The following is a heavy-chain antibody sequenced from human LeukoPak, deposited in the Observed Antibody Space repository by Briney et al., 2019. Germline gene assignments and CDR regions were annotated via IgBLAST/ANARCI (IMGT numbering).Heavy chain of an antibody. V-gene: IGHV3-23*01. Sequence: GGSLRLSCAASGFTFSSYAMSWVRQAPGKGLEWVSAISGSGGSTYYADSVKGRFTISRDNSKNTLYLQMNSLRAEDTAVYYCARTCVDIVVVPADPNFDYWGQGTLVTVSS. D-gene: IGHD2-2*03. J-gene: IGHJ4*02. CDR1: GFTFSSYA. CDR3: ARTCVDIVVVPADPNFDY. CDR2: ISGSGGST.